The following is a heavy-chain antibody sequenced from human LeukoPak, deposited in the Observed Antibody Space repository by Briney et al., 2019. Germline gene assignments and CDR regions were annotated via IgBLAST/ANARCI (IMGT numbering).Heavy chain of an antibody. J-gene: IGHJ4*02. V-gene: IGHV4-30-4*01. CDR2: IYYSGST. D-gene: IGHD4-17*01. CDR3: ARDRGGYGDYYFDY. Sequence: SQTLSLTCTVSGGSISSGDYYWRWIRQPPGKGLEWIGYIYYSGSTYYNPSLKSRVTISVDTSKNQFSLKLSSVTAADTAVYYCARDRGGYGDYYFDYWGQGTLVTVSS. CDR1: GGSISSGDYY.